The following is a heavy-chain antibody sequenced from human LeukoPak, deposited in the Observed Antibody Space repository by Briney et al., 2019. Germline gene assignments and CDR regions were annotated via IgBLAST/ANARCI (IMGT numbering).Heavy chain of an antibody. Sequence: ASVKISCKASGYIFRGNDIHWLRQAPGQGLEWMGWIDANNGDTKSAQKFQGRVTMSRDTSISTAYMDLSSLSPDDAAVYYCARDPSLVTLYFFDYWGQGTLVTVSS. J-gene: IGHJ4*02. CDR3: ARDPSLVTLYFFDY. V-gene: IGHV1-2*02. CDR2: IDANNGDT. CDR1: GYIFRGND. D-gene: IGHD4-11*01.